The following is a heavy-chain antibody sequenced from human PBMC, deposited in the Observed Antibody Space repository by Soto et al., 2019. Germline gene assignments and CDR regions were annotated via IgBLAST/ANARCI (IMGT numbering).Heavy chain of an antibody. D-gene: IGHD2-15*01. CDR1: GYSFNSSY. Sequence: SETLSLTCNVSGYSFNSSYWSWIRQPPGKGLEWIGYIYHRGNINYNPSLKNRVTISADTSKNQFSLILNSVTAADTAVYYCGRERGGILGPFDYWGQGILVTVSS. CDR3: GRERGGILGPFDY. CDR2: IYHRGNI. V-gene: IGHV4-59*01. J-gene: IGHJ4*02.